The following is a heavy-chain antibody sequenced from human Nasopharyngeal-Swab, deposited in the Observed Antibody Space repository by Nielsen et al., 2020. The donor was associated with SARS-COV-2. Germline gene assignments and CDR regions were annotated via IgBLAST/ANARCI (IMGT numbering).Heavy chain of an antibody. V-gene: IGHV3-74*01. CDR2: MDSDGSTI. Sequence: GGSLRLSCSASQFTFRTYWIHWVRQAPGKGLVWVSRMDSDGSTINYADSVKGRFTISRDNSKNPLYLQMNSLRAEDTAVYYCVKGPPAVIHYFDYWGQGTLVTVSS. CDR3: VKGPPAVIHYFDY. J-gene: IGHJ4*02. CDR1: QFTFRTYW. D-gene: IGHD2-21*01.